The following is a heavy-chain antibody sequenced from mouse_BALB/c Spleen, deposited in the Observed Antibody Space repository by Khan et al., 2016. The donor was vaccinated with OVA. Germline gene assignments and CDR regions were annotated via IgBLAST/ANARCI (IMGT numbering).Heavy chain of an antibody. Sequence: MQLEESGAELVKPGASVKLSCTASGFTIKDTYMHWVKQRPEQGLEWIGRIDPANGNTKYDPKFQGKATITADTSSNTAYLQLSSLTSEDTAVYYCAGYYGSSYWYFDVWGAGTTVTVSS. CDR1: GFTIKDTY. J-gene: IGHJ1*01. V-gene: IGHV14-3*02. CDR3: AGYYGSSYWYFDV. CDR2: IDPANGNT. D-gene: IGHD1-1*01.